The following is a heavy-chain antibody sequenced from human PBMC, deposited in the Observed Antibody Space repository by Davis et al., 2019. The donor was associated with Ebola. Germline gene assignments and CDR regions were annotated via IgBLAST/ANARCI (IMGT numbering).Heavy chain of an antibody. CDR2: IYSGGRT. CDR1: GFTVSSIY. Sequence: GESLKISCAASGFTVSSIYMSWARQAPGKGLEWVSVIYSGGRTYYADSVKGRFTISRHNSKNTLYLQMNSLRAEDTAVYYCARGFTVVTLDYWGQGTLVTVSS. D-gene: IGHD4-23*01. CDR3: ARGFTVVTLDY. J-gene: IGHJ4*02. V-gene: IGHV3-53*04.